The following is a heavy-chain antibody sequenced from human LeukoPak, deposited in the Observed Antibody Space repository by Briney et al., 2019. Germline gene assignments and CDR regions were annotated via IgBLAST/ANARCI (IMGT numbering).Heavy chain of an antibody. V-gene: IGHV4-59*01. CDR1: GGSIGSYY. D-gene: IGHD5-18*01. J-gene: IGHJ6*02. CDR2: IYYSGST. Sequence: PSETLSLTCTVSGGSIGSYYWSWIRQPPGKGLEWIGYIYYSGSTNYNPSLKSRVTISVDTSKNQFSLKLSSVTAADTAVYYCASGGYSYGFYYYYGMDVWGQGTTVTVSS. CDR3: ASGGYSYGFYYYYGMDV.